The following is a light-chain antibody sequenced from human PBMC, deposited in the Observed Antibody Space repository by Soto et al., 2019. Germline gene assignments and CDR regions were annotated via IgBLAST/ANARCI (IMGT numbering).Light chain of an antibody. CDR3: QQRSNLPWT. Sequence: IQLTQSPATLSLSPGERATLSCXASQGISGYLAWYQQKPGQAPRLLIYDASNRATGIPVRVSGSGSGTDYTLTITNLEAEDFAIYYCQQRSNLPWTFGQGTKVDIK. V-gene: IGKV3-11*01. CDR2: DAS. J-gene: IGKJ1*01. CDR1: QGISGY.